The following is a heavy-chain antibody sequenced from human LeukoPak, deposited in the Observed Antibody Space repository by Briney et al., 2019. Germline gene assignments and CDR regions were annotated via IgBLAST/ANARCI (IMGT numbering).Heavy chain of an antibody. CDR2: MNANSGNT. J-gene: IGHJ3*01. CDR3: ARGSWRGYD. D-gene: IGHD5-12*01. CDR1: VHIFTSYV. Sequence: GASVKASCTASVHIFTSYVINWVRRATGQGVEWMGRMNANSGNTGNAQKFQGRVTITRNTSISTAYMELSSLRSGDMAVYYCARGSWRGYDWGQGTMVTVSS. V-gene: IGHV1-8*03.